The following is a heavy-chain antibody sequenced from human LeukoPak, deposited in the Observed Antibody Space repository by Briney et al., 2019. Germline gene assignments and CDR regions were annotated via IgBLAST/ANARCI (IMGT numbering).Heavy chain of an antibody. CDR2: IIPIFGTA. D-gene: IGHD4-11*01. J-gene: IGHJ4*02. Sequence: SVKVSCKASGGTFSSYAISWVRQAPGQGLEWMGGIIPIFGTANYAQKFQGRVTITADESTSTAYMELSSLRSEDTAVYYCARDDDYCNYLAFDYWGQGTLVTVSS. CDR3: ARDDDYCNYLAFDY. V-gene: IGHV1-69*13. CDR1: GGTFSSYA.